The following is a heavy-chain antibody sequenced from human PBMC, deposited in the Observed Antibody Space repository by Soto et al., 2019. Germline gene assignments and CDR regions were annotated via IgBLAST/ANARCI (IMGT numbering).Heavy chain of an antibody. CDR2: ISAYNGNT. CDR1: GYTFTSYG. J-gene: IGHJ4*02. CDR3: ARDSPRYYASSGYSFDD. D-gene: IGHD3-22*01. V-gene: IGHV1-18*01. Sequence: ASVKVSCKASGYTFTSYGISWVRQATGQGLEWMGWISAYNGNTNYAQKLQGRVTMTTDTSTSTAYMELRSLRSDDTAVYYCARDSPRYYASSGYSFDDWGQGTLVPVSS.